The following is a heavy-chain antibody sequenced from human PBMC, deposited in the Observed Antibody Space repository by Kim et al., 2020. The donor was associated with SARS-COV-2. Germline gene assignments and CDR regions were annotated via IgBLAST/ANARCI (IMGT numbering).Heavy chain of an antibody. CDR1: GYTFTSHY. CDR3: ARGNTETIDY. CDR2: INPNSGGT. J-gene: IGHJ4*02. Sequence: ASVKVSCKTSGYTFTSHYLHWVRQAPGQGLEWMGRINPNSGGTNYAHKFQGRVTMTRDTSISTAYMELSRLRSDDTVVYYCARGNTETIDYWGQGTLVTVSS. V-gene: IGHV1-2*05.